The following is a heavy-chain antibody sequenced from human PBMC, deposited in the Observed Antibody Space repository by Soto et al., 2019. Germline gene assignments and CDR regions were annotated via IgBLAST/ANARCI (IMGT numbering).Heavy chain of an antibody. CDR3: ARDSSVTMIVENYYGMDV. J-gene: IGHJ6*02. CDR1: GFTFSSYD. V-gene: IGHV3-13*01. Sequence: GGSLRLSCAASGFTFSSYDMHWVRQATGKGLEWVSAIGTAGDTYYPGSVKGRFTISRENAKNSLYLQMNSLRAEDTAVYYCARDSSVTMIVENYYGMDVWGQGTTVTVSS. CDR2: IGTAGDT. D-gene: IGHD3-22*01.